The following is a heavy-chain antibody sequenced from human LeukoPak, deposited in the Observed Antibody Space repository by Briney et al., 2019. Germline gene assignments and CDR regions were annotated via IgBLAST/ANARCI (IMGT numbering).Heavy chain of an antibody. CDR2: ISCSSSYI. D-gene: IGHD6-6*01. Sequence: GGSLRLSCAASGFTFSSYSMNWVRQPPGEGLEWVSSISCSSSYIYYADSVKGRFTISRDNAKNSLYLQMNSLRAEDTAVYYCARDLHFIAARPGYFDYWGQGTLVTVSS. V-gene: IGHV3-21*01. CDR1: GFTFSSYS. CDR3: ARDLHFIAARPGYFDY. J-gene: IGHJ4*02.